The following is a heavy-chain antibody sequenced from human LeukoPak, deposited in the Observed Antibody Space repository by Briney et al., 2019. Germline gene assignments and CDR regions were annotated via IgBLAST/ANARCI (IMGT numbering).Heavy chain of an antibody. CDR3: AKDPYSSSWYDY. V-gene: IGHV3-23*01. D-gene: IGHD6-13*01. J-gene: IGHJ4*02. CDR1: GFTFSSYA. Sequence: GGSLRLSCAASGFTFSSYAMSWVRQAPGKGLEWVSDISGSGGSTYYADSVKGRFTSSRDNSKNTLYLQMNSLRTEDTAVYYCAKDPYSSSWYDYWGQGTLVTVSS. CDR2: ISGSGGST.